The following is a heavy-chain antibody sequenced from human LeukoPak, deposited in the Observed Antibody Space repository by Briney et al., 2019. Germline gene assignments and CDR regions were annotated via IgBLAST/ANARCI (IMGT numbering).Heavy chain of an antibody. J-gene: IGHJ4*02. Sequence: PSETLSLTCTVSGASLSSEKNFWGWIRQSPGKGLEWIGNIHYTGSTYYDASLKSRVSMSVDTSKNQFSLKVRSVTAADTAVYYCARRLHFYALFDYWGQGTLVTVSS. D-gene: IGHD2/OR15-2a*01. CDR3: ARRLHFYALFDY. V-gene: IGHV4-39*01. CDR2: IHYTGST. CDR1: GASLSSEKNF.